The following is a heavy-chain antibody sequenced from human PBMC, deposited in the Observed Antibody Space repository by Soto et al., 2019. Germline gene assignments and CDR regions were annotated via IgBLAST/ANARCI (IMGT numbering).Heavy chain of an antibody. D-gene: IGHD5-12*01. V-gene: IGHV4-4*07. Sequence: SETLSLSCTVSVGSINTFDWSWFRQPSVQALEWLLLIFSSGSTSFNPSLESRVAMSVDTSKNHFSLNLSSVTAADMAVYYCAREGSYSAYNFAHGIQLWSFDFWGQGALVTVSS. J-gene: IGHJ4*02. CDR3: AREGSYSAYNFAHGIQLWSFDF. CDR1: VGSINTFD. CDR2: IFSSGST.